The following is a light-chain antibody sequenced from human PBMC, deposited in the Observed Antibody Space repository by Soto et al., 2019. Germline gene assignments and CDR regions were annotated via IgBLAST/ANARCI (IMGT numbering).Light chain of an antibody. CDR3: QQSYSTPFP. J-gene: IGKJ5*01. CDR1: QSISSS. V-gene: IGKV1-39*01. Sequence: DIQMTQSPSSLSASVGDRVTITCRASQSISSSLNWYQQKPGKAPKLLIYAASSLQSGVPSRFSGSGSGTDFTLTISSLQPEDFATYYCQQSYSTPFPLGRGTRLEIK. CDR2: AAS.